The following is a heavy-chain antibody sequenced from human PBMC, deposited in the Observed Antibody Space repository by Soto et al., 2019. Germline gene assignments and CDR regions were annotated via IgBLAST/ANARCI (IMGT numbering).Heavy chain of an antibody. CDR3: ATSYGSGYRAFDY. V-gene: IGHV1-69*02. J-gene: IGHJ4*02. D-gene: IGHD3-10*01. Sequence: QVQLVQSGAEVKRPGSSVKVSCKASGDTFAFYSINWVRQAPGLGLEWMGRINPILSMSNYAPRFQGRVTLTADQSTSPAYMVLNSLRSEDTAISYCATSYGSGYRAFDYWGQGALVTVSS. CDR1: GDTFAFYS. CDR2: INPILSMS.